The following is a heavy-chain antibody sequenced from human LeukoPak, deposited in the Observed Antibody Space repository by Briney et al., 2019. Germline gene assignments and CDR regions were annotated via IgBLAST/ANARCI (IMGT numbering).Heavy chain of an antibody. V-gene: IGHV6-1*01. Sequence: SQTLSLTCAISGDSVSSNSAAWNWIRQSPSRGLEWLGRTYYRSKWYNDYAVSVKSRITINPDTSKNQFSLQLNSVTPEDTAVYYCARGSWDIVVVPAAIEIGWFDPWGQGTLVTVSS. D-gene: IGHD2-2*01. CDR2: TYYRSKWYN. CDR3: ARGSWDIVVVPAAIEIGWFDP. J-gene: IGHJ5*02. CDR1: GDSVSSNSAA.